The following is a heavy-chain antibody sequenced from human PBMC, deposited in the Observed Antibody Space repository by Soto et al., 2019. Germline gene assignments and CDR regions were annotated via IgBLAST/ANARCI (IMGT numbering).Heavy chain of an antibody. D-gene: IGHD3-22*01. CDR3: ARRPPPPPLFVMIVVVSMGAYAFDM. CDR2: ISGSGGST. J-gene: IGHJ3*02. V-gene: IGHV3-23*01. CDR1: GFTFRSYA. Sequence: GGSLRVSCAASGFTFRSYAMSWVRQAPGKGLEWVSAISGSGGSTYYADSVKGRFTISRDNSKNTLYLQMNSLRAEDTAVYYCARRPPPPPLFVMIVVVSMGAYAFDMCGQRKMV.